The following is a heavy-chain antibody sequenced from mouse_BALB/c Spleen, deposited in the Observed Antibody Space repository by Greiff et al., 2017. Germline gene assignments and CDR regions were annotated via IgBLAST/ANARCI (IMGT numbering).Heavy chain of an antibody. Sequence: VQLQQSGTVLARPGASVKMSCKASGYTFTSYWMHWVKQRPGQGLEWIGNIYPGSGSTNYDEKFKSKATLTVDTSSSTAYMQLSSLTSEDSSVYYCTIYYYAMDYWGQGTSVTVSS. CDR2: IYPGSGST. CDR1: GYTFTSYW. CDR3: TIYYYAMDY. V-gene: IGHV1-55*01. J-gene: IGHJ4*01.